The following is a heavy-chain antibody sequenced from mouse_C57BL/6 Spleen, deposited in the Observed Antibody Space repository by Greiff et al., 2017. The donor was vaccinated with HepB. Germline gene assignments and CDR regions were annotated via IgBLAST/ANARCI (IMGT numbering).Heavy chain of an antibody. Sequence: EVMLVESGGGLVKPGGSLKLPCAASGFTFSSYAMSWVRQTPEKRLEWVATISDGGSYTYYPDNVKGRFTISRDNAKNNLYLQMSHLKSEDTAMYYCARVYYGRAMDYWGQGTSVTVSS. D-gene: IGHD1-1*01. V-gene: IGHV5-4*03. CDR3: ARVYYGRAMDY. CDR1: GFTFSSYA. J-gene: IGHJ4*01. CDR2: ISDGGSYT.